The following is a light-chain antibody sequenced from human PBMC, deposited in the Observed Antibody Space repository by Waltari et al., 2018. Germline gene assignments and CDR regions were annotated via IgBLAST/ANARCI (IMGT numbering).Light chain of an antibody. V-gene: IGLV1-40*01. CDR3: QSYDISLRAWI. Sequence: QSVLTQPPSVSGAPGQRVTISCTGSSSNRGAGYDVHWYQQLPGTAPRLRIYFSKNRPSGVPERFSGSKSGTSASLAITGLQAADDADYYCQSYDISLRAWIFGSGTKLTVL. CDR1: SSNRGAGYD. CDR2: FSK. J-gene: IGLJ2*01.